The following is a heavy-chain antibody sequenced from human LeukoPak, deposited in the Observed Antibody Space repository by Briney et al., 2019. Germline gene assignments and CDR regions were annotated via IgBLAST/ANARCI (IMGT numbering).Heavy chain of an antibody. CDR1: GFTFTNAW. CDR2: IKSKTDGETT. CDR3: TTDLGTYYHGSQRLIPIDY. J-gene: IGHJ4*02. V-gene: IGHV3-15*01. D-gene: IGHD3-10*01. Sequence: GGSLRLSCVDSGFTFTNAWISWVRQAPGKGLEWIGRIKSKTDGETTNYAEPVRGRFTISRDDSKSAVYLQMNSLKIEDTAVYYCTTDLGTYYHGSQRLIPIDYWGQGTLVTVSS.